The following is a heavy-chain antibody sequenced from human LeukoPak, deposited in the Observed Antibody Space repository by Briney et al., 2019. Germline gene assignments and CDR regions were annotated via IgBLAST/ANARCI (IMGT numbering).Heavy chain of an antibody. CDR3: ARGPADYNKLKPGDRDGYNYKSKRTPFDY. V-gene: IGHV4-34*01. CDR1: GGSFSGYF. D-gene: IGHD5-24*01. J-gene: IGHJ4*02. CDR2: INRGGST. Sequence: SETLSLTCAVYGGSFSGYFWSWIRQPPGKGLEWIGEINRGGSTNYNPSLKSRVTISVGTSKNQFSLKLSSVTAADTAVYYCARGPADYNKLKPGDRDGYNYKSKRTPFDYWGQGTLVTVSS.